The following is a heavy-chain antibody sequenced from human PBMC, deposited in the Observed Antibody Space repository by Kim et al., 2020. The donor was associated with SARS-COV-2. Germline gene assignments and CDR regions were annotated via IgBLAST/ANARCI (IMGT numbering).Heavy chain of an antibody. CDR3: ARGTFQQGFDP. Sequence: GGSLRLSCEASGFTFSNHWMNWVRQGPGKGLVWVSRINSDGGDTHYADSVKGRFTISRDNAENTLHLQLNSLGVEDTAIYYCARGTFQQGFDPWGQGTLVTVSS. J-gene: IGHJ5*02. CDR1: GFTFSNHW. CDR2: INSDGGDT. V-gene: IGHV3-74*01.